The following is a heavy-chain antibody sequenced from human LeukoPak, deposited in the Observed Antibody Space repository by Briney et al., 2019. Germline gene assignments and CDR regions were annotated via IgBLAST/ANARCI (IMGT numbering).Heavy chain of an antibody. Sequence: PSETLSLTCTVSGGSITSYYWSWIRQPPGKGLEWIGYIYYSGSTNCNPSLKGRVTISVDTSKNQFSLKLSSVTAADTAVYYCARGGVNYKIAGPWGQGALVTVSS. CDR3: ARGGVNYKIAGP. J-gene: IGHJ5*02. V-gene: IGHV4-59*01. CDR2: IYYSGST. CDR1: GGSITSYY. D-gene: IGHD3-10*01.